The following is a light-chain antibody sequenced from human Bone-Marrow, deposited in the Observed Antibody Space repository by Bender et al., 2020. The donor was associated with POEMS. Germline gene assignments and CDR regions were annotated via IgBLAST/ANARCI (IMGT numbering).Light chain of an antibody. J-gene: IGLJ1*01. V-gene: IGLV3-25*03. CDR3: QSTDSSGSYFV. CDR2: QDV. Sequence: SYELTQPPSVSVSPGQTASITCSGNKLGDKYVSWYQQKPGQSPVLVIYQDVKRPSGIPERFSGSSSGTTVTLTISGVQAEDEADYYCQSTDSSGSYFVFGSGTKVTVL. CDR1: KLGDKY.